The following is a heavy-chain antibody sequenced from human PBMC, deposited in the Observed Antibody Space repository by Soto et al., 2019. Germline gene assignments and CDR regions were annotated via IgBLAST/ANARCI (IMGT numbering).Heavy chain of an antibody. CDR3: ARSEATGLDH. CDR1: GGSMTSSNW. D-gene: IGHD1-26*01. J-gene: IGHJ4*02. V-gene: IGHV4-4*02. CDR2: AHHSGRT. Sequence: QVQLQESGPGLVKPSGTLSLTCTVSGGSMTSSNWWNWVRQSPGKGLEWIGEAHHSGRTNYNPSLKRRVTISVDKSKNHFSLKLSSVTAADTAVCYCARSEATGLDHWGQGTLVTVSS.